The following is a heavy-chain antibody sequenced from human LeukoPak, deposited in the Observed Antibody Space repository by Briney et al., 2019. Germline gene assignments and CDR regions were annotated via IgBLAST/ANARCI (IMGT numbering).Heavy chain of an antibody. Sequence: PSETLSLTCTVSGGSISSYYWSWIRQPPGKGLEWIGYIYYSGSTNYNPSLKSRVTISVDTSKNQFSLKLSSVTAADTAVYYCARDNSYGNYYYYGMDVWGQGTTVTVSS. CDR3: ARDNSYGNYYYYGMDV. V-gene: IGHV4-59*01. J-gene: IGHJ6*02. D-gene: IGHD5-18*01. CDR1: GGSISSYY. CDR2: IYYSGST.